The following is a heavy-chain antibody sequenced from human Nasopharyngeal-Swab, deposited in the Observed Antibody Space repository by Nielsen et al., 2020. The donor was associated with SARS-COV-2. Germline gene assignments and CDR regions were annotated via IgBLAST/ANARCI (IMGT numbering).Heavy chain of an antibody. J-gene: IGHJ4*02. Sequence: GESLKISCAASGFTFSSYWMSWVRQAPGKGLEWVANIKQDGSEKYYVDPVKGRFTLSRDNAKNSLYLQMNSLRAEDTAVYYCARVARRYSSGWYYFDYWGQGTLVTVSS. CDR2: IKQDGSEK. CDR1: GFTFSSYW. CDR3: ARVARRYSSGWYYFDY. D-gene: IGHD6-19*01. V-gene: IGHV3-7*01.